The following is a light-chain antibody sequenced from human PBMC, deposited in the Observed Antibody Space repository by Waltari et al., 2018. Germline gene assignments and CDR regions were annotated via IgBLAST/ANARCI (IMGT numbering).Light chain of an antibody. J-gene: IGLJ2*01. V-gene: IGLV2-23*01. Sequence: QSALTQPASVSGSPGQSITISCTGTSSDVGRYNLVSWYQQHPGQAPKLMLYEGSKRPSGVSNRFSGSKSGNTASLTISGLQAEDEADYYCCSYAGSVVFGGGTKLTVL. CDR2: EGS. CDR1: SSDVGRYNL. CDR3: CSYAGSVV.